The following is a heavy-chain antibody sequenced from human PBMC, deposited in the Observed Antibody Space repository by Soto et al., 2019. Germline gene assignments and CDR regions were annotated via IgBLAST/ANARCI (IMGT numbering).Heavy chain of an antibody. D-gene: IGHD3-10*01. CDR3: ESGGWFGEYGHYFDY. V-gene: IGHV4-31*03. J-gene: IGHJ4*02. CDR2: VYYNGST. Sequence: SETLSLTCTVSGASTRRGGYYWNWIRQHPGKGLEWIGCVYYNGSTYYNPSLKSRVTISGDTSTNQSSLRLSSVTAADTAVYYCESGGWFGEYGHYFDYWGQGTLVTVSS. CDR1: GASTRRGGYY.